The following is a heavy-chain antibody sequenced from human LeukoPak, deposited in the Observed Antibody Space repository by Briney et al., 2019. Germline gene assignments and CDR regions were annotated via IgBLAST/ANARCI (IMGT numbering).Heavy chain of an antibody. J-gene: IGHJ4*02. D-gene: IGHD3-16*02. Sequence: GGYLRLSCAASGFTFSSYAMSWVRQAPGKGLEWVSAISGSGGSTYYADSVKGRFTISRDNSKNTLYLQMNSLRAEDTAVYYCAKDSVYYDYVWGSYPLFDYWGQGTLVTVSS. CDR2: ISGSGGST. CDR1: GFTFSSYA. V-gene: IGHV3-23*01. CDR3: AKDSVYYDYVWGSYPLFDY.